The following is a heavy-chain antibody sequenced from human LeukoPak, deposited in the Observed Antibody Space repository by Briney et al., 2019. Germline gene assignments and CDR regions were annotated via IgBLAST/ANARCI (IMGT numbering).Heavy chain of an antibody. CDR3: ANSVDYGDYYFDY. CDR1: GYTFTSYG. D-gene: IGHD4-17*01. Sequence: ASVKVSCKASGYTFTSYGISWVGQAPGQGVEWMGWISAYNGNTNYAQKLQGRVTMTTDTSTSTAYMELRSLRSDDTAVYYCANSVDYGDYYFDYWGQGTLVTVSS. V-gene: IGHV1-18*01. CDR2: ISAYNGNT. J-gene: IGHJ4*02.